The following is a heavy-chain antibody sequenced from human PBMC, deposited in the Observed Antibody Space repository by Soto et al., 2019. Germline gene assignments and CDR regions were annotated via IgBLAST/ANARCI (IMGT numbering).Heavy chain of an antibody. CDR2: IYHSGST. V-gene: IGHV4-30-2*01. CDR1: GGSISSGGYS. Sequence: SETLSLTCAVSGGSISSGGYSCNWIRQPPGKGLEWIGYIYHSGSTYYNPSLKSRVTISVDRSKNQFSLKLSSVTAADTAVYYCARGMTTVTTFDPWGKGTLVPVSS. CDR3: ARGMTTVTTFDP. J-gene: IGHJ5*02. D-gene: IGHD4-17*01.